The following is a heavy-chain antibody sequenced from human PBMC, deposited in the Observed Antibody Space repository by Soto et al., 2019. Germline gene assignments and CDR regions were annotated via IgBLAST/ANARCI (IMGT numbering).Heavy chain of an antibody. CDR1: GGSISSGGYY. CDR2: IYYSGST. D-gene: IGHD3-10*01. J-gene: IGHJ5*02. CDR3: ARDYYGSGSYAPRAGGRNWFDP. V-gene: IGHV4-31*03. Sequence: PSETLSLTCTVSGGSISSGGYYWSWIRQHPGKGLEWIGYIYYSGSTYYNPSLKSRVTISVDTSKNQFSLKLSSVTAADTAVYYCARDYYGSGSYAPRAGGRNWFDPWGKGTLVTVSP.